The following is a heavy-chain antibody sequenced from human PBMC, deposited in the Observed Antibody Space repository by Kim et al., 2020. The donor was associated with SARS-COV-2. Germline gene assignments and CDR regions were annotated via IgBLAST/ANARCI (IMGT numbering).Heavy chain of an antibody. CDR3: VKGPQDHPKSNPAH. CDR2: ISSNGGST. V-gene: IGHV3-64D*09. Sequence: GGSLRLSCAASGFTFSSYAMHWVRQAPGKGLEYVSGISSNGGSTYYADSVSGRFTTSRDNSKNTLYLQMSRLRTEDTAVYYCVKGPQDHPKSNPAHWGQGPVLTVPT. CDR1: GFTFSSYA. J-gene: IGHJ1*01.